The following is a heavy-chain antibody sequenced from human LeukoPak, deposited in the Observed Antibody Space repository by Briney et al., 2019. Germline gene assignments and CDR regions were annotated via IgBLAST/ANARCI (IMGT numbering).Heavy chain of an antibody. J-gene: IGHJ6*02. Sequence: SETLSLTCTVSGGSISSSSFYWGWIRQHPGKGLEWIGYIYYSGSTYYNPSLKSRVTISVDTSKNQFSLKLSSVTAADTAVYYCARGCSSTSCSRKDYYYGMDVWGQGTTVTVSS. CDR1: GGSISSSSFY. D-gene: IGHD2-2*01. CDR2: IYYSGST. CDR3: ARGCSSTSCSRKDYYYGMDV. V-gene: IGHV4-31*03.